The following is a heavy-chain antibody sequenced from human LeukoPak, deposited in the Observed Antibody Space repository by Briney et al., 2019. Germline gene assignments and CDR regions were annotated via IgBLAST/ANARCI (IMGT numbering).Heavy chain of an antibody. D-gene: IGHD2/OR15-2a*01. V-gene: IGHV3-30*04. Sequence: GGSLRLSCAASGFTFSSYAMHWVRQAPGKGLEWVAVISYDGGNKYYADSVKGRFTISRDNSKNTLYLQMNSLRAEDTAVYYCANPELLWNYWGQGTLVTVSS. CDR3: ANPELLWNY. CDR1: GFTFSSYA. J-gene: IGHJ4*02. CDR2: ISYDGGNK.